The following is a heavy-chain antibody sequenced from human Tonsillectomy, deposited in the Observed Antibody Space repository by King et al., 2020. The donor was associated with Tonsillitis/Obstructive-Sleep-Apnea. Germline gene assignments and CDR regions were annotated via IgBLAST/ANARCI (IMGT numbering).Heavy chain of an antibody. V-gene: IGHV3-11*06. CDR2: ISSGTSYT. CDR1: GFTFSDHY. CDR3: ARRPKIAVVNYCYFDV. J-gene: IGHJ2*01. D-gene: IGHD6-19*01. Sequence: VQLVESGGGLVKPGGSLRLSCAASGFTFSDHYMSWIRQAPGKGLEWLSSISSGTSYTNYADSVKGRFTVSRDNAKNSLYLQMNSLRDDDTAVYYCARRPKIAVVNYCYFDVWGRGTLVTVSS.